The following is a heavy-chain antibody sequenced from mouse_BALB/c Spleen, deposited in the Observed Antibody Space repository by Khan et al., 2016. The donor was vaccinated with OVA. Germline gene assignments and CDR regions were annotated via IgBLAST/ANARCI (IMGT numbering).Heavy chain of an antibody. Sequence: EVELVESGGDLVKPGGSLTLSCAASGFTFSSYSMSCVRQTPDKRLEWVASISSGGDYTYYPDSVKGRFTISRDNAKNTLYLQMSDLKSEDTAMYYCADHLTGSFAYWGQGTLVTVSA. J-gene: IGHJ3*01. D-gene: IGHD4-1*01. CDR2: ISSGGDYT. V-gene: IGHV5-6*01. CDR1: GFTFSSYS. CDR3: ADHLTGSFAY.